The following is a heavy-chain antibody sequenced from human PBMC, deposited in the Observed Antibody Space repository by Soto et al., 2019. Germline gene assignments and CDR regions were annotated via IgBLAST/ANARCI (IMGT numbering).Heavy chain of an antibody. CDR2: INPSGGST. CDR3: ARAAKYYDILTGYRYFDY. CDR1: GYTFTSYY. D-gene: IGHD3-9*01. J-gene: IGHJ4*02. Sequence: ASVKVSCKASGYTFTSYYMHWVRQAPGQGLEWMGIINPSGGSTSYAQKFQGRVTMTRDTSTSTVYMELSSLRSEDTAVYYCARAAKYYDILTGYRYFDYWGQGTLVTVSS. V-gene: IGHV1-46*03.